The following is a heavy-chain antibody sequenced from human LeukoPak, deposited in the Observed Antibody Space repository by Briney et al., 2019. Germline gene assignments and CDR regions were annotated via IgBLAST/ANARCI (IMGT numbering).Heavy chain of an antibody. J-gene: IGHJ4*02. CDR2: IYYSGST. D-gene: IGHD6-13*01. V-gene: IGHV4-39*01. CDR3: ASIAAAGKTPVDY. CDR1: GGSISSSSYY. Sequence: SSQTLSLTCTVSGGSISSSSYYWGWIRQPPGKGLEWIGSIYYSGSTYYNPSLKSRVTISVDTSKNQFSMKLSSVTAADTAVYYCASIAAAGKTPVDYWGQGTLVTVSS.